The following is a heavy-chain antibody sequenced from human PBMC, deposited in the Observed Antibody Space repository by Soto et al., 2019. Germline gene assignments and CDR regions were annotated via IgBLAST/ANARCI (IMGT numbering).Heavy chain of an antibody. D-gene: IGHD6-19*01. J-gene: IGHJ4*02. Sequence: QVQLQELGPGLMKPSETLSLTCTVSGDSISSYYYNWIRQPAGKGLEWIGRIYTSGSTNYNPSLKSRVTMSVDTSKNQFSLRLSSVTAADTAVYYCARLGGSGWAFDYWGQGTLVTVSS. V-gene: IGHV4-4*07. CDR2: IYTSGST. CDR3: ARLGGSGWAFDY. CDR1: GDSISSYY.